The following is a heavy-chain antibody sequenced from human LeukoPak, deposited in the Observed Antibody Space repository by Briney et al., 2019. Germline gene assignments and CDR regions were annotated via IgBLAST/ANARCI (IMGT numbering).Heavy chain of an antibody. CDR2: IYYSGTT. D-gene: IGHD6-13*01. CDR1: GGSISSYY. Sequence: PSETLSLTCTVSGGSISSYYWSWIRQPPGKGLEWMGYIYYSGTTNYNPSLKSRVTISVDTSKNQFSLKLSSVTAADTAVYYCARGVYIAAAQYAYWGQGTLDTVSS. J-gene: IGHJ4*02. V-gene: IGHV4-59*01. CDR3: ARGVYIAAAQYAY.